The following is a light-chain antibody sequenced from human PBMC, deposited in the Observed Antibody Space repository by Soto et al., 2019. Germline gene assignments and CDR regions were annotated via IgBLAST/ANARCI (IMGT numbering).Light chain of an antibody. J-gene: IGKJ1*01. Sequence: DIQMTQSPSSLSASVGDRVTITCRASQSISSYLHWYQQKPGKAPQLLIYAASSLQSGVPSKFSGSGSGTDFTHTISSLQPEDFATYYCQQSYSTPWTFGQGTKVEI. V-gene: IGKV1-39*01. CDR3: QQSYSTPWT. CDR1: QSISSY. CDR2: AAS.